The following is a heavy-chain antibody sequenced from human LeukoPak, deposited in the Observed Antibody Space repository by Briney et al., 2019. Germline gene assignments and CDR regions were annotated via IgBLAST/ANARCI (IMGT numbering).Heavy chain of an antibody. D-gene: IGHD1-26*01. J-gene: IGHJ3*02. CDR1: GGTFSIYA. CDR3: ASRGDRVGATDAFDI. Sequence: SVKASCKASGGTFSIYAISWVRQAPGQGLEWMGRIIPILGIANYAQKFQGRVTITADKSTSTAYMELSSLRSEDTAVYYCASRGDRVGATDAFDIWGQGTMVTVSS. V-gene: IGHV1-69*04. CDR2: IIPILGIA.